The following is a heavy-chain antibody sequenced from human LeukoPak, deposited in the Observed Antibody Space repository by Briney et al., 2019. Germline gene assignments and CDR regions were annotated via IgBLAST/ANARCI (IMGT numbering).Heavy chain of an antibody. Sequence: PSETLSLTCDVSGGSISNSNWGCWVRQPPGKGREGSGEGYHSGNTHYIPSLKSRATISVDKSKNHFSLKLPSVTAADTAMYFCARDDRSFGMYGLDYWGQGILVTVSS. CDR3: ARDDRSFGMYGLDY. CDR2: GYHSGNT. CDR1: GGSISNSNW. D-gene: IGHD2-8*01. V-gene: IGHV4-4*02. J-gene: IGHJ4*02.